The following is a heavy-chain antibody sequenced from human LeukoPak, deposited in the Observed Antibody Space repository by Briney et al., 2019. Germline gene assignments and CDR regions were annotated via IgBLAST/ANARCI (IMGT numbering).Heavy chain of an antibody. J-gene: IGHJ4*02. D-gene: IGHD2-2*01. Sequence: PSETLSLTCTVSGGSISSSSYYWGWIRQPPGKGLEWIGSIYYSGSTYYNPSLKSRVTISVDTSKSQFSLKLSSVTAADTAVYYCARGWGYQPLRSRFDYWGQGTLVTVSS. CDR3: ARGWGYQPLRSRFDY. V-gene: IGHV4-39*07. CDR1: GGSISSSSYY. CDR2: IYYSGST.